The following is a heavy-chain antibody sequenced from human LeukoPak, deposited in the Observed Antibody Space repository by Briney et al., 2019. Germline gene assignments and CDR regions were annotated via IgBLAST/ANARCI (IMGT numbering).Heavy chain of an antibody. Sequence: SETLSLTCTVSGGSISSYYWSWIRQPAGKGLVWIGRIYTSGSTNYNPSLKSRVTMSVDTSKNQFSLKLSSVTAADTAVYYCARDNADYSYEGTYWFDPWGQGTLVTVSS. CDR1: GGSISSYY. CDR2: IYTSGST. CDR3: ARDNADYSYEGTYWFDP. V-gene: IGHV4-4*07. J-gene: IGHJ5*02. D-gene: IGHD5-18*01.